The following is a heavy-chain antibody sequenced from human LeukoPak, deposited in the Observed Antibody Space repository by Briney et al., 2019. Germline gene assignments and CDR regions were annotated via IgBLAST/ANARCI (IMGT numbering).Heavy chain of an antibody. CDR3: AKGGYYYDSSGYLFDY. CDR1: GYTFTGCY. J-gene: IGHJ4*02. Sequence: ASVKVSCKASGYTFTGCYMHWVRQAPGQGLEWMGWINPNSGGTNYAQKFQGRVTMTRDTSISTAYMELSRLRSDDTAVYYCAKGGYYYDSSGYLFDYWGQGTLVTVSS. D-gene: IGHD3-22*01. CDR2: INPNSGGT. V-gene: IGHV1-2*02.